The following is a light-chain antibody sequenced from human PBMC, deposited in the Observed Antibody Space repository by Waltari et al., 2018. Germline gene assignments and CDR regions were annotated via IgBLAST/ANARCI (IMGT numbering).Light chain of an antibody. J-gene: IGKJ4*01. V-gene: IGKV1-6*01. CDR2: AAS. CDR3: QHYYDNPLT. CDR1: QNIYSN. Sequence: IQMTQSPSALSASVGDRVTISCRASQNIYSNLAGYQQKPGKAPKLLIYAASSLQSGIPSRFSGSGSGTDFTLTISSLQPEDSAAYYCQHYYDNPLTFGGGTKVEIK.